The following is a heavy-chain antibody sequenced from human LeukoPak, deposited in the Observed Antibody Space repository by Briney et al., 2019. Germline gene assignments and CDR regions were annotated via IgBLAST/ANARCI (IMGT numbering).Heavy chain of an antibody. CDR1: GGSFGGYY. V-gene: IGHV4-34*01. D-gene: IGHD3-9*01. CDR2: INHSGST. CDR3: ARGRSFYDILTGSDNRGYFDY. Sequence: SETLSLTCAVYGGSFGGYYWSWIRQPPGKGLEWIGEINHSGSTNYNPSLKSRVTISVDTSKNQFSLKLSSVTAADTAVYYCARGRSFYDILTGSDNRGYFDYWGQGTLVTVSS. J-gene: IGHJ4*02.